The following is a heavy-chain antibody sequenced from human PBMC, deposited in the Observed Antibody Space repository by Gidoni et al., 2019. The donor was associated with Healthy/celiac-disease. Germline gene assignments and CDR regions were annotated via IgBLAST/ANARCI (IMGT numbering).Heavy chain of an antibody. CDR2: INSDGSST. CDR1: GFTFSRYW. J-gene: IGHJ4*02. V-gene: IGHV3-74*01. Sequence: EVQLVESGGGLVQPGGSLRLSCAASGFTFSRYWMHWVRQAPGKGLVWVSRINSDGSSTSYADSVKGRFTISRDNAKNTLYLQMNSLRAEDTAVYYCAREYSSGWYLGDFDYWGQGTLVTVSS. D-gene: IGHD6-19*01. CDR3: AREYSSGWYLGDFDY.